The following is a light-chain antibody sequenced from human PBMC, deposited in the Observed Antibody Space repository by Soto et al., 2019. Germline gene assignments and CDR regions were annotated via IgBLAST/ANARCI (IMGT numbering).Light chain of an antibody. CDR1: QSVSSY. J-gene: IGKJ4*01. CDR2: DAS. CDR3: QQRSNWALT. Sequence: EIVLTQSPATLSLSPGEGATLSCRASQSVSSYLAWYQQKPGQAPRLLIYDASNRATGIPARFSGSGSGTDFTLTISSLEPEDFAVYYCQQRSNWALTFGGGTKVDIK. V-gene: IGKV3-11*01.